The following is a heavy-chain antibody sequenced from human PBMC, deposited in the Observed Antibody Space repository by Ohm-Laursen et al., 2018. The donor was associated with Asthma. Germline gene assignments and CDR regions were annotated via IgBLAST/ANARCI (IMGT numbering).Heavy chain of an antibody. J-gene: IGHJ6*02. D-gene: IGHD6-13*01. Sequence: SLRLSCSASGFTFSDHYMDWVRQAPGKGLEWVGRARNKANRYTTEYAASVKGRFTISSDDSKSSLYLQMNSLKTEDTAVYYCSRGPAGRNAAGSPNYFYPMDVWGQGTTVTVSS. CDR1: GFTFSDHY. CDR3: SRGPAGRNAAGSPNYFYPMDV. V-gene: IGHV3-72*01. CDR2: ARNKANRYTT.